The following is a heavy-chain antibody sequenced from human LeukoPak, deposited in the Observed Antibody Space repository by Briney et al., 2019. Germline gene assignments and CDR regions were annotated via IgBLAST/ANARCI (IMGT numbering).Heavy chain of an antibody. D-gene: IGHD6-13*01. CDR1: GGSISSGDYY. J-gene: IGHJ4*02. CDR2: IYYSGST. CDR3: ARGSSWSLYFDY. Sequence: PSQTLSLTCTVSGGSISSGDYYWSWIRQPPGKGLEWIGYIYYSGSTYYNPSLKSRVTISVDRSKNQFSLKLSSVTAADTAVYYCARGSSWSLYFDYWGQGTLVTVSS. V-gene: IGHV4-30-4*01.